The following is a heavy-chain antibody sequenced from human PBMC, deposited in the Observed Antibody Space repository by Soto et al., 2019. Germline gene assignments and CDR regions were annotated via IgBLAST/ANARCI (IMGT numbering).Heavy chain of an antibody. CDR1: GYTFSTHA. V-gene: IGHV1-3*01. J-gene: IGHJ6*02. CDR3: ARGKGMEENYYCYGLDI. CDR2: INGGTGQT. D-gene: IGHD1-1*01. Sequence: GASVTVSCKASGYTFSTHAMHWVRQAPGQSLEWMGWINGGTGQTKHSNRSQDRVSITSDTSASKAYMELSSLRSEDTAVYYCARGKGMEENYYCYGLDIWGQGTTVTVSS.